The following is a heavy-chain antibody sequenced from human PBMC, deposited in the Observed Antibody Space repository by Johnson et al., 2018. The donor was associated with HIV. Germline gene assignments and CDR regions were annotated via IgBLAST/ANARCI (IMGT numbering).Heavy chain of an antibody. Sequence: QMMLVESGGGLVKPGGSLRLSCAASGFTFSDHYMTWIRQAPGKGLEWVSSISNTAISIYYGASVKGRFTIPRDNAKHSLYLQLNSLIAEDTAVYYCARRLSPDAFDIWGQGTLVTVSS. D-gene: IGHD2/OR15-2a*01. CDR3: ARRLSPDAFDI. CDR1: GFTFSDHY. CDR2: ISNTAISI. J-gene: IGHJ3*02. V-gene: IGHV3-11*04.